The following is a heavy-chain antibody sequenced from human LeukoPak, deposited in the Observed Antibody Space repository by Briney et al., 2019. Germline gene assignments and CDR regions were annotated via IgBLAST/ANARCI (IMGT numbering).Heavy chain of an antibody. CDR3: ARDYASSKRGFYFYMDV. CDR2: TYDRSRWYN. CDR1: GDSVSSNNAA. V-gene: IGHV6-1*01. Sequence: SQTLSLTCAISGDSVSSNNAAWNWMRQSPSRGLEWLGRTYDRSRWYNDYAVSVKGRVIISPDTSKNQFSLQLISVTPEDTALYFCARDYASSKRGFYFYMDVWGKGTTVTVSS. J-gene: IGHJ6*03. D-gene: IGHD3-10*01.